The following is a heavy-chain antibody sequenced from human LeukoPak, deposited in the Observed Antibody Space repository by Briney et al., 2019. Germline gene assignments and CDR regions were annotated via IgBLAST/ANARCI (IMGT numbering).Heavy chain of an antibody. CDR2: IIPIFGTA. CDR3: ASLQILLWFGELLYPQNWFDP. CDR1: GGTFSSYA. V-gene: IGHV1-69*13. D-gene: IGHD3-10*01. J-gene: IGHJ5*02. Sequence: SVKVSCKASGGTFSSYAISWVRQAPGQGLEWMGGIIPIFGTANYAQKFQGRVTITADESTSTAYMELSSLRSEDTAVYYCASLQILLWFGELLYPQNWFDPWGRGTLVTVSS.